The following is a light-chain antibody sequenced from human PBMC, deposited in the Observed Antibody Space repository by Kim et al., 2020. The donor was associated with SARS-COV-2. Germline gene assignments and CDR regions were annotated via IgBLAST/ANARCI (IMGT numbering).Light chain of an antibody. CDR3: HQYDNWPPWT. Sequence: YPGERATLSCRASQSVSRNLAWYQQKPGQPPRLLIYGASTRATGGPARFSGSGSGTEFTLTINSLQSEDSAIYYCHQYDNWPPWTFGQGTKVDIK. J-gene: IGKJ1*01. CDR1: QSVSRN. CDR2: GAS. V-gene: IGKV3-15*01.